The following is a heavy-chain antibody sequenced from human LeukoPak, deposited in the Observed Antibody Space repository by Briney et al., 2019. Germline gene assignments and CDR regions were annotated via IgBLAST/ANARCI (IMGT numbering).Heavy chain of an antibody. CDR3: ARERTTIVSGTTIGAY. V-gene: IGHV3-48*03. CDR1: GFTFSSYE. J-gene: IGHJ4*02. CDR2: ITGSGDTI. Sequence: PGGCLRLSCSASGFTFSSYEMNWVRQAPGKGLEWISYITGSGDTIYYADSVKGRFTISRDNAKNSLFLQMNSLTADDTAVYYCARERTTIVSGTTIGAYWGQGTLVTVSS. D-gene: IGHD2/OR15-2a*01.